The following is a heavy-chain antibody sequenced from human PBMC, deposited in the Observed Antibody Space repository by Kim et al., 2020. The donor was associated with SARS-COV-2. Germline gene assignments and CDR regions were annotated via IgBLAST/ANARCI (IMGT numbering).Heavy chain of an antibody. J-gene: IGHJ4*02. Sequence: VKSRITINPDTSKNQFSLQLNSVTPEDTAVYYCARGSYDFWSGYTLFDYWGQGTLVTVSS. V-gene: IGHV6-1*01. CDR3: ARGSYDFWSGYTLFDY. D-gene: IGHD3-3*01.